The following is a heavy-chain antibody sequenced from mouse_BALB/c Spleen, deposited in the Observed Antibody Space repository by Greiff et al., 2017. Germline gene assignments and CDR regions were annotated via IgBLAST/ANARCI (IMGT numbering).Heavy chain of an antibody. CDR1: GDSITSGY. Sequence: EVQRVESGPSLVKPSQTLSLTCSVTGDSITSGYWNWIRKFPGNKLEYMGYISYSGSTYYNPSLKSRISITRDTSKNQYYLQLNSVTTEDTATYYCARYYGSSYYYFDYWGQGTTLTVSS. V-gene: IGHV3-8*02. CDR3: ARYYGSSYYYFDY. CDR2: ISYSGST. J-gene: IGHJ2*01. D-gene: IGHD1-1*01.